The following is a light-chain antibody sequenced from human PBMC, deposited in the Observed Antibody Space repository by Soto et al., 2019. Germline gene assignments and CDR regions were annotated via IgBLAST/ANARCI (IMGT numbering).Light chain of an antibody. Sequence: EIVLTQSPATLSLSPGERATLSCRASQSVSSYLAWYQQKPGQAPRLLIYDASNRATGIPARFSGSGSGTDFTLTISSLEPEDFAVYYCQLRSNWLVTFGGGTKVEIK. CDR3: QLRSNWLVT. J-gene: IGKJ4*01. V-gene: IGKV3-11*01. CDR2: DAS. CDR1: QSVSSY.